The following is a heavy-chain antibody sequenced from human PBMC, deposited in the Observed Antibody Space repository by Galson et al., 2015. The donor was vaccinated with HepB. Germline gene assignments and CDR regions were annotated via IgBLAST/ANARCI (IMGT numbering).Heavy chain of an antibody. Sequence: SVKVSCNASGGTFSSYAISWVRQAPGQGLEWMGRIIPILGIANYAQKFQGRVTITADKSTSTAYMELSSLRSEDTAVYYCARVAVAGTFDYWGQGTLVTVSS. CDR3: ARVAVAGTFDY. CDR2: IIPILGIA. V-gene: IGHV1-69*04. CDR1: GGTFSSYA. D-gene: IGHD6-19*01. J-gene: IGHJ4*02.